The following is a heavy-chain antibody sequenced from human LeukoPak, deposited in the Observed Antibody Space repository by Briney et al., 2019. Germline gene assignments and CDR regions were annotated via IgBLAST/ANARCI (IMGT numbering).Heavy chain of an antibody. D-gene: IGHD4-17*01. CDR1: GFTFSSYG. J-gene: IGHJ3*02. Sequence: GGSLRLSCAASGFTFSSYGMHWVRQAPGKGLGWVAVIWYDGSNKYYADSVKGRFTISRDNSKNTLYLQMNSLRAEDTAVYYCARDQGGDYDAFDIWGQGTMVTVSS. CDR2: IWYDGSNK. V-gene: IGHV3-33*01. CDR3: ARDQGGDYDAFDI.